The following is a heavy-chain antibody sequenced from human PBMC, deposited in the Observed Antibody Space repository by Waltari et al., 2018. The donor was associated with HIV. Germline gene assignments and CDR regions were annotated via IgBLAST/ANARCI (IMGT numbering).Heavy chain of an antibody. J-gene: IGHJ4*02. V-gene: IGHV1-18*01. CDR1: GYNFTNYG. D-gene: IGHD3-22*01. CDR2: ISGYNGDT. CDR3: ARDHYYGSSGYYSDY. Sequence: QVHLVQSGAELRKPGASVTVSCKASGYNFTNYGIPGVRQAPGQGLEWMGWISGYNGDTKYAQKVRGRVTMTTDTSTSTAYLEMGSLRFDDTAVYYCARDHYYGSSGYYSDYWGQGTLVTVSS.